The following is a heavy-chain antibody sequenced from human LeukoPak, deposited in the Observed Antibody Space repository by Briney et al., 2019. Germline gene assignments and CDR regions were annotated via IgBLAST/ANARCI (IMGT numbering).Heavy chain of an antibody. Sequence: GGSLRLSCAASGFTVSSNYMSWVRQAPGKGLEWVSVIYSGGSTYYADSVKGRFTISRDNSKNTLYLQMNSLSAEDTAVYYCAKRVPGWYYCDSWGQGTVVTVSS. CDR2: IYSGGST. CDR3: AKRVPGWYYCDS. V-gene: IGHV3-53*01. CDR1: GFTVSSNY. J-gene: IGHJ4*02. D-gene: IGHD6-19*01.